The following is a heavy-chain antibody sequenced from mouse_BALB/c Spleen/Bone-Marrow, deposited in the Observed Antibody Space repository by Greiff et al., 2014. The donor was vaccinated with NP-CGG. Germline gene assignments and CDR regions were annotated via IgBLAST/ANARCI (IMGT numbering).Heavy chain of an antibody. V-gene: IGHV1-4*01. CDR3: ARGRYYYDSSANFDY. Sequence: VQLQQSGAELARPGASVKMSCKASGYTFTSYTMHWVKQRPGQGLEWIGYINPSSGYTNYKQKFKDKATLTADKSSSTAYIQLSSLTSEDSADDYCARGRYYYDSSANFDYWGQGTTLTVSS. CDR1: GYTFTSYT. CDR2: INPSSGYT. J-gene: IGHJ2*01. D-gene: IGHD1-1*01.